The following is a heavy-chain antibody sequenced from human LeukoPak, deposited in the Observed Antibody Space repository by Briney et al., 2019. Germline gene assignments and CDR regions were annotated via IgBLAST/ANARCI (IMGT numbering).Heavy chain of an antibody. D-gene: IGHD3-3*01. Sequence: PGGSLRLSCAASGFTFSSYSMNWVRQAPGKGLEWVSSISSSSSYIYYADSVKGRFTISRDNAKNSLYLQMNSLRAEDTAVYYCARHFNYDFPAYYMDVWGKGTTVAVSS. CDR1: GFTFSSYS. CDR2: ISSSSSYI. J-gene: IGHJ6*03. V-gene: IGHV3-21*01. CDR3: ARHFNYDFPAYYMDV.